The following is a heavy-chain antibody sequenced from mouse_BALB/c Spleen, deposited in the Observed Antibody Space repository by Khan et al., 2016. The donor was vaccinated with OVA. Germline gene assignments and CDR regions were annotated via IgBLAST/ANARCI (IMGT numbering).Heavy chain of an antibody. Sequence: VQLQQSGAELVKPGASVKLSCKASGYTFTSYYMYWVKQRPGQGLEWIGEINPSNGGTNFNEKFKSKATLTVDKSSSTAYMQLSSLTSEDSAVDYCTRLTGAWFAYWGQGTLVTVSA. D-gene: IGHD4-1*01. CDR1: GYTFTSYY. V-gene: IGHV1S81*02. CDR2: INPSNGGT. J-gene: IGHJ3*01. CDR3: TRLTGAWFAY.